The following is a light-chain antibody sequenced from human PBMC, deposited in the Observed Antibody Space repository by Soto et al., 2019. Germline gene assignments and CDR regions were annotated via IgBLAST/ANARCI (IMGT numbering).Light chain of an antibody. CDR2: GAS. V-gene: IGKV3-11*01. CDR1: QSVGSD. J-gene: IGKJ5*01. CDR3: QQRSNWPPIT. Sequence: EIVMTQSPATLSVSPGEIATLSFRASQSVGSDLAWYQQKPGQAPRLVIYGASNRATGIPARFSGSGSGTDFTLTISSLEPEDFAIYYCQQRSNWPPITFGQGTRLEIK.